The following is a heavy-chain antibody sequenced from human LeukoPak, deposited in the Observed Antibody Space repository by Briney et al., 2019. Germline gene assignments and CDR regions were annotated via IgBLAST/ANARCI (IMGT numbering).Heavy chain of an antibody. Sequence: EASVKVSCKASGYTFTGYYMHWVRQAPGQGLEWMGIINPSGGSTSHAQKFQGRVTMTRDTSTSTVYMELSSLRSEDTAVYYCARDLSSGYSLYWGQGTLVTVSS. CDR3: ARDLSSGYSLY. J-gene: IGHJ4*02. CDR1: GYTFTGYY. V-gene: IGHV1-46*01. CDR2: INPSGGST. D-gene: IGHD3-3*01.